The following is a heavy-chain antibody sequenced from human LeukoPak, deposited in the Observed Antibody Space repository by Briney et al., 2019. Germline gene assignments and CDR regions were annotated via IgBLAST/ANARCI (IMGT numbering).Heavy chain of an antibody. CDR3: AKESGKFDY. Sequence: GGSLRLSCAASGFSFGSYDMNWVRQAPGKGLEWVSLISADGGSTFSADSVKGRFSISRDNSKNSLYLQMNSLRSEDTAMYYCAKESGKFDYWGQGTLVAVSS. CDR1: GFSFGSYD. J-gene: IGHJ4*02. CDR2: ISADGGST. V-gene: IGHV3-43*02.